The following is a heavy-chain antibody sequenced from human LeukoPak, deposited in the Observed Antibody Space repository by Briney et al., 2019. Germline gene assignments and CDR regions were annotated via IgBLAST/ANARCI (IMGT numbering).Heavy chain of an antibody. CDR2: TYYSGST. CDR3: ARDMTDWWFDP. V-gene: IGHV4-31*03. CDR1: GGSISSGGYY. J-gene: IGHJ5*02. D-gene: IGHD3-9*01. Sequence: SQTLSLTCTVSGGSISSGGYYWSWIRQHPGKGLEWIGYTYYSGSTHYNPSLKSRVTISVDTSKNQFSLKLSSVTAADTAVYYCARDMTDWWFDPWGQGTLVTVSS.